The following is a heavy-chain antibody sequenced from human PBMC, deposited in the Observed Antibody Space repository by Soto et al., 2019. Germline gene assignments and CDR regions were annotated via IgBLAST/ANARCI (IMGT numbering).Heavy chain of an antibody. J-gene: IGHJ4*02. D-gene: IGHD4-4*01. CDR2: IGDTGTFI. Sequence: EVQLVESGGGLVKPGGSLRLSCVGSAFIFSDHSMNWVRQAPGKGLEWVTSIGDTGTFIYYADSVKGRFTISRANAKNSLFLQMDSLRPEDTAVYYCAIDQRYLRQGYSDYWGQGTLVTVSS. CDR1: AFIFSDHS. CDR3: AIDQRYLRQGYSDY. V-gene: IGHV3-21*01.